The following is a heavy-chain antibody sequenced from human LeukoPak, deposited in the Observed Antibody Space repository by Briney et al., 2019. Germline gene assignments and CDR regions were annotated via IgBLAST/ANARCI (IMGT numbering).Heavy chain of an antibody. J-gene: IGHJ4*02. D-gene: IGHD2-2*01. V-gene: IGHV3-74*01. CDR3: ARAPAMVFDY. CDR2: INSDGSST. Sequence: GGSLRLSCAASGFTFSSYWMHWVRQAPGKGLXXVSRINSDGSSTSYADSVKGRFTISRDNAKNTLYLQMNSLRAEDTAVYYCARAPAMVFDYWGQGTLVTVSS. CDR1: GFTFSSYW.